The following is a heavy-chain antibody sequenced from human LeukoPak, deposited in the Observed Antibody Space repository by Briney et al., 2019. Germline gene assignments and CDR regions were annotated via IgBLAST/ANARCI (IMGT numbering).Heavy chain of an antibody. J-gene: IGHJ4*02. CDR2: IDYSRSAWTT. CDR3: ARHSVTRGLYY. V-gene: IGHV4-39*01. CDR1: GGSMRNINYY. D-gene: IGHD4-17*01. Sequence: PSETLSLTCNVSGGSMRNINYYWGWIRQPPGKGLKWLGNIDYSRSAWTTSYNPSLKSRVTISVDTSSNQFSLKVTSLTAADTAIYYCARHSVTRGLYYWGQGTLVTVSS.